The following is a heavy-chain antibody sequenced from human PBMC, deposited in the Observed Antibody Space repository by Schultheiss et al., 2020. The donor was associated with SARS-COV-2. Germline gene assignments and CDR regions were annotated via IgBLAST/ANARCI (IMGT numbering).Heavy chain of an antibody. CDR1: GFTFSSYA. CDR2: ITSNGGST. CDR3: ARDFGIPSSSSSGVSY. D-gene: IGHD6-6*01. J-gene: IGHJ4*02. Sequence: GGSLRLSCAASGFTFSSYAMHWVRQAPGKGLEYVSAITSNGGSTYYASSVKGRFTISRDNSKNTLYLQMGSLRDEDMAVYYCARDFGIPSSSSSGVSYWGQGTLVTVSS. V-gene: IGHV3-64*01.